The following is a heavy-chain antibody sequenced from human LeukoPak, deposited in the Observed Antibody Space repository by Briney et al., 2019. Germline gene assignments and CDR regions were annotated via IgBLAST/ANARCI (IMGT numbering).Heavy chain of an antibody. V-gene: IGHV4-61*02. D-gene: IGHD6-13*01. CDR2: IYTSGST. J-gene: IGHJ6*03. CDR1: GGSISSGSYY. Sequence: SETLSLTCTVSGGSISSGSYYWNWIRQPAGKGREWIGRIYTSGSTNYNPSLKSRVTISVDTSKNQFSLKLSSVTAADTAVYYCARDRSGLEAAAGERYYYYYIDGRGTRTTVTASS. CDR3: ARDRSGLEAAAGERYYYYYIDG.